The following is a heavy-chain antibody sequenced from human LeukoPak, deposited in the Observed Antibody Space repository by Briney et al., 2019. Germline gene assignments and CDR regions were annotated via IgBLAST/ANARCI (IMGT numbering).Heavy chain of an antibody. V-gene: IGHV1-2*04. CDR1: GYTFTGYY. CDR3: ARDQTRVAAAGTGWFDP. Sequence: ASVKVSCKASGYTFTGYYMHWVRQAPGQGLEWMGWINPNSGGTNYAQKFQGWVTMTRDTSISTAYMELSRLRSEDTAVYYCARDQTRVAAAGTGWFDPWGQGTLVTVSS. CDR2: INPNSGGT. D-gene: IGHD6-13*01. J-gene: IGHJ5*02.